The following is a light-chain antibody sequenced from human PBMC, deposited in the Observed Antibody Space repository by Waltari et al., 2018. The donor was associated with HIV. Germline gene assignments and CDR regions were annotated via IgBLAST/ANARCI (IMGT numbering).Light chain of an antibody. CDR2: KAS. J-gene: IGKJ1*01. V-gene: IGKV1-5*03. CDR3: QQYDTHWT. CDR1: QSISAW. Sequence: IQMTQSPLTLSASVGDRVTITCRASQSISAWLAWYQHKPGKAPKLLIYKASILESGVPSRFSGGGSATEFTLTIRSLQPDDAATYYCQQYDTHWTFGQGTKVEIK.